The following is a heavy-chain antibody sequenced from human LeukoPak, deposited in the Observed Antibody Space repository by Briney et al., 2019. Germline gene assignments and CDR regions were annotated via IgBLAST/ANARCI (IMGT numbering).Heavy chain of an antibody. J-gene: IGHJ6*03. CDR1: GFTFSSYW. CDR3: ARRGPEEWLDSTYFYYYMDV. Sequence: GGSLRLSCVASGFTFSSYWMSWVRQAPGKGLEWVANIKQDGSEKYYVDSVKGRFTMSRDNAKNSLFLQMNSLRPDDTAVYYCARRGPEEWLDSTYFYYYMDVWGKGTTVTVSS. V-gene: IGHV3-7*03. CDR2: IKQDGSEK. D-gene: IGHD6-19*01.